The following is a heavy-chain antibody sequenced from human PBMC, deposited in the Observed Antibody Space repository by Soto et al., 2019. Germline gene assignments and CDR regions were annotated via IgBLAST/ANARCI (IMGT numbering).Heavy chain of an antibody. CDR1: GFTFSSYG. D-gene: IGHD3-10*01. CDR2: IWYDGSNK. J-gene: IGHJ6*02. V-gene: IGHV3-33*01. Sequence: LSLTCAASGFTFSSYGMHWVRQAPGKGLEWVAVIWYDGSNKYYADSVKGRFTISRDNSKNTLYLQMNSLRAEDTAVYYCARVSLTMVRGVTGYYYYGMDVWGQGTTVTVSS. CDR3: ARVSLTMVRGVTGYYYYGMDV.